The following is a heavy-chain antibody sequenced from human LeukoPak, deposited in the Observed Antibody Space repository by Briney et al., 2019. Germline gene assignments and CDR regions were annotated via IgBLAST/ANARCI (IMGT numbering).Heavy chain of an antibody. CDR1: GGSISSSSYY. CDR2: IYYSGST. CDR3: ARERVVAAAGIRGIWGISDY. V-gene: IGHV4-39*07. D-gene: IGHD6-13*01. Sequence: SETLSLTCTVSGGSISSSSYYWGWIRQPPGKGLEWIGSIYYSGSTYYNPSLKSRVTISVDTSKTQISLRLRSVTAADTAVYYCARERVVAAAGIRGIWGISDYWGQGTLVTVSS. J-gene: IGHJ4*02.